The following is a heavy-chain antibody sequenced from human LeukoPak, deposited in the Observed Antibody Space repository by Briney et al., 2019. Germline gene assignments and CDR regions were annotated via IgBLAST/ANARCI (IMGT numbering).Heavy chain of an antibody. CDR3: ARLGIVVAGIGYGMDV. D-gene: IGHD6-19*01. CDR2: TYYRSKWYN. J-gene: IGHJ6*02. Sequence: SQTLSLTCAISGDSVSSNSAARNWIRQSPSRGLEWLGRTYYRSKWYNDHAVSVKSRITINPDTSKNQFSLQLNSVTPEDTAVYYSARLGIVVAGIGYGMDVWGQGTTVTVSS. CDR1: GDSVSSNSAA. V-gene: IGHV6-1*01.